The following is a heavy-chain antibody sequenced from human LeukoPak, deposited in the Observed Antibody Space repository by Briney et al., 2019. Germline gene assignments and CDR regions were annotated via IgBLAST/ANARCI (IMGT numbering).Heavy chain of an antibody. CDR2: ISSSSSYT. CDR3: ARDRAMVRGVISFDP. Sequence: GGSLRLSCAASGFTFSDYYMSWIRQAPGKGLEWVSYISSSSSYTNYADSVKGRFTISRDNAENSLYLQMNSLRAEDTAVYYCARDRAMVRGVISFDPWGQGTLVTVSS. V-gene: IGHV3-11*06. J-gene: IGHJ5*02. CDR1: GFTFSDYY. D-gene: IGHD3-10*01.